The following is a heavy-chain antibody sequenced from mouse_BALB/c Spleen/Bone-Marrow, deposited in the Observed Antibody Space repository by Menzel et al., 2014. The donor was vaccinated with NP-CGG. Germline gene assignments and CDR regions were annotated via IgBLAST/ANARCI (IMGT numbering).Heavy chain of an antibody. CDR1: GFNIKDTY. Sequence: DVHLVESGAELVKPGASVKLSCTASGFNIKDTYMHWVKQRPEQGLEWIGRINPANGNTKYDPKFQGKATITADTSSNTADLQLSSLTSEDSAVYYCATMIKYWYFDDWGPGTTVTVSS. V-gene: IGHV14-3*02. CDR2: INPANGNT. CDR3: ATMIKYWYFDD. D-gene: IGHD2-4*01. J-gene: IGHJ1*01.